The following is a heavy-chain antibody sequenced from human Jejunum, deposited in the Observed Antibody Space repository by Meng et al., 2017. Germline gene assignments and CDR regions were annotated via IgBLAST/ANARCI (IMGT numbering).Heavy chain of an antibody. J-gene: IGHJ4*02. Sequence: GESLKISCKGSGDRFTTYWIGWARQMPGKGLEWMGIICPDDSDTQYSPTFQGQVTISADKSTNTAYLQWSSLKASDTAMYFCGGRARDTRYYGDFDWGQGTQVTVSS. V-gene: IGHV5-51*01. CDR3: GGRARDTRYYGDFD. CDR2: ICPDDSDT. CDR1: GDRFTTYW. D-gene: IGHD2-21*01.